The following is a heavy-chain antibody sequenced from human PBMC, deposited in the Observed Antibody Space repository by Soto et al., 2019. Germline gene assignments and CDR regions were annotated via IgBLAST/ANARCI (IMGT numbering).Heavy chain of an antibody. CDR3: ARCGSYGFVWFYYYAMDV. V-gene: IGHV3-7*01. D-gene: IGHD5-18*01. CDR1: AFMLTKHW. J-gene: IGHJ6*02. CDR2: INEDGSEK. Sequence: PGGCLRLACLVSAFMLTKHWMGCARQVPRKGLEWLANINEDGSEKNYVDSVKGRFTISRDNAKNSLYLQMSSLRAEDTAVYYCARCGSYGFVWFYYYAMDVWGQGTAVTVSS.